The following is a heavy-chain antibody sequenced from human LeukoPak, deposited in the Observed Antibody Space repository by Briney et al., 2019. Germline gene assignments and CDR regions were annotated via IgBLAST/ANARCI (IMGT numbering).Heavy chain of an antibody. CDR2: IYTSGST. D-gene: IGHD6-19*01. Sequence: ASETLSLTCTVSGGSISSYYWSWIRQPAGKGLEWIGRIYTSGSTNYNPSLKSRVTMSVDTSKNQFSLKLSSVTAADTAVYYCAGSTDYSGYSSGWYLDYWGQGTLVTVSS. J-gene: IGHJ4*02. CDR3: AGSTDYSGYSSGWYLDY. V-gene: IGHV4-4*07. CDR1: GGSISSYY.